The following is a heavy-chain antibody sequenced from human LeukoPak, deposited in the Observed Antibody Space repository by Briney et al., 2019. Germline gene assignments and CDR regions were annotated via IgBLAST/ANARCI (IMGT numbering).Heavy chain of an antibody. Sequence: SGTLSLTCAVSGGSISSSNWWSWVRQPPGKGLEWIGEIYHSGSTNYNPSLKSRVTISVDKSKNQFSLKLSSVTAADTAVYYCARDYGDPGDYYYGMDVWGQGTTVTVPS. CDR1: GGSISSSNW. CDR3: ARDYGDPGDYYYGMDV. V-gene: IGHV4-4*02. CDR2: IYHSGST. D-gene: IGHD4-17*01. J-gene: IGHJ6*02.